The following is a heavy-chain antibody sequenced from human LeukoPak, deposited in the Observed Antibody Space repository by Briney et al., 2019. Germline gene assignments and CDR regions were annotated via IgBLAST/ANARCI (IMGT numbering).Heavy chain of an antibody. D-gene: IGHD2-15*01. Sequence: SETLSLTCTVSGYSISSGYYWGWIRQPPGKRLEWIGSIYHSGSTYYNPSLKSRVTISVDTSKNQFSLKLSSVTAADTAVYYCASSVGLNWFDPWGQGTLVTVSS. CDR3: ASSVGLNWFDP. CDR2: IYHSGST. V-gene: IGHV4-38-2*02. CDR1: GYSISSGYY. J-gene: IGHJ5*02.